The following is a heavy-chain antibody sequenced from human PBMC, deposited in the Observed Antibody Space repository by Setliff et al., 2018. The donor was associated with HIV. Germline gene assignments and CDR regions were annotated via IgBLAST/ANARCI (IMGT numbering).Heavy chain of an antibody. Sequence: ASVKVSCKASGYTFTSSDINWVRQATGQGLEWMGWMNPNSGNTGYAQKFQGRVTMTRDTSIRTAYMELSSLRSEDKAVYYCARGAWYTSGWYSSRYLDVWGKGTTVTVSS. CDR3: ARGAWYTSGWYSSRYLDV. V-gene: IGHV1-8*02. CDR1: GYTFTSSD. J-gene: IGHJ6*03. D-gene: IGHD6-19*01. CDR2: MNPNSGNT.